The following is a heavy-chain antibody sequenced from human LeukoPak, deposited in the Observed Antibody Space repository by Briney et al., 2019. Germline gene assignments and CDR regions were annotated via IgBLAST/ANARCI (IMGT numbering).Heavy chain of an antibody. D-gene: IGHD4-17*01. CDR3: ARGRAVTTGDDY. V-gene: IGHV4-4*07. Sequence: SETLSLTCTVSGGSINNYWSWIRQPAGKGLEWIGRIFSSGSTVYHPSLKSRVTMSVDTSRNSFSLKLTPVTAADTAVYYCARGRAVTTGDDYWGQGTLVTVSS. CDR1: GGSINNY. J-gene: IGHJ4*02. CDR2: IFSSGST.